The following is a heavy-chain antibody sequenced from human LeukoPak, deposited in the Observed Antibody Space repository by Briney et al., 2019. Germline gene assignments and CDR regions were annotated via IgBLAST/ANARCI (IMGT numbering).Heavy chain of an antibody. V-gene: IGHV3-48*02. Sequence: PGGSLRLSCAASGFTFSSYSMNWVRQAPGKGLGWVSYISSSSSTIFYADSVKGRFTISRENAKNSLYLQMNSLRDEDTAVYYCARDPDYCSSTSCYTGYYYYYGMDVWGQGTTVTVSS. D-gene: IGHD2-2*02. CDR2: ISSSSSTI. CDR3: ARDPDYCSSTSCYTGYYYYYGMDV. J-gene: IGHJ6*02. CDR1: GFTFSSYS.